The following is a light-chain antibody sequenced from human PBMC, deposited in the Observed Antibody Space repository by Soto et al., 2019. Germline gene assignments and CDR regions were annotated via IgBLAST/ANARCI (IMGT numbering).Light chain of an antibody. CDR2: DVS. CDR1: SSDVGGYNY. V-gene: IGLV2-14*01. J-gene: IGLJ1*01. CDR3: SSYTSSSTLYV. Sequence: QSGLTQSASVSWIPGQSITISSTGTSSDVGGYNYVSWYQQHPGKAPKLMIYDVSNRPSGVSNRFSGSKSGNTASLTISGLQAEDEADYYCSSYTSSSTLYVFGTGTKVTVL.